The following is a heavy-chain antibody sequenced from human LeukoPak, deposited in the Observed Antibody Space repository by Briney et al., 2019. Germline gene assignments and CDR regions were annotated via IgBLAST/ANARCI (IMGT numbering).Heavy chain of an antibody. V-gene: IGHV4-61*08. Sequence: SGTLSLTCTVSGGSISSGAYCWSWIRQHPGQGRVWVVYIYYSGTTNYNPSLKSRVTISVDTSKNQFSLKLSSVTAADTAVYYCARGYLDFWSGYYGWFDPWGQGTLVTVSS. CDR3: ARGYLDFWSGYYGWFDP. D-gene: IGHD3-3*01. CDR1: GGSISSGAYC. J-gene: IGHJ5*02. CDR2: IYYSGTT.